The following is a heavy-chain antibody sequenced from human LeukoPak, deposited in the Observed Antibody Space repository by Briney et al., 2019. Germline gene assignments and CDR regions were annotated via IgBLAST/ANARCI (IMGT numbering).Heavy chain of an antibody. V-gene: IGHV4-39*07. CDR1: DDSISNNRYF. CDR3: ARGGNLYMSDY. CDR2: INYSGRT. Sequence: SETLSLTCTISDDSISNNRYFWAWIRQPPGKGLEWIGSINYSGRTYYNPSLKSRLTMSVDTAKRQFSLKLISVTAADTALYYCARGGNLYMSDYWGQGTLVTVSS. J-gene: IGHJ4*02. D-gene: IGHD1-14*01.